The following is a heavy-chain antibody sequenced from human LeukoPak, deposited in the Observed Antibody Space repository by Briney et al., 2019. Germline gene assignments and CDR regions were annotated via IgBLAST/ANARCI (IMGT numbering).Heavy chain of an antibody. V-gene: IGHV3-30*18. CDR1: RFTFSSYG. CDR3: AKDRSGDYEDWFDP. CDR2: ISYDGSNK. J-gene: IGHJ5*02. Sequence: TGRSLRLSCAASRFTFSSYGMHWVRQAPGKGLEWVAVISYDGSNKYYADSVKGRFTISRDNSKNTLYLQMNSLRAEDTAVYYCAKDRSGDYEDWFDPWGQGTLVTVSS. D-gene: IGHD4-17*01.